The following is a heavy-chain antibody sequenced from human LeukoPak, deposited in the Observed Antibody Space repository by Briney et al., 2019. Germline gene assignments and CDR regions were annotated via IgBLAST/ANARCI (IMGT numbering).Heavy chain of an antibody. CDR3: ARDGVLWFGESHAFDI. Sequence: GGSLRLSCAASGFTFKNYSMNWVRQAPGKGLEWISYITSSSSAIHYADSLKGRFTISRDNAKNSLYLQMNSLRAEDTAVYYCARDGVLWFGESHAFDIWGRGTKVTVSS. D-gene: IGHD3-10*01. V-gene: IGHV3-48*01. CDR1: GFTFKNYS. J-gene: IGHJ3*02. CDR2: ITSSSSAI.